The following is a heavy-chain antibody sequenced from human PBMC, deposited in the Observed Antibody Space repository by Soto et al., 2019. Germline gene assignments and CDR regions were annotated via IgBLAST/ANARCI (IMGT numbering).Heavy chain of an antibody. CDR1: GGSISSGGYY. CDR3: ARDSPVRELYSSGWPYYYYGMDV. J-gene: IGHJ6*02. Sequence: SETLSLTCTVSGGSISSGGYYWSWIRQHPGKGLEWIGYIYYSGSTYYNPSLKSRVTISVDTSKNQFSLKLSSVTAADTAVYYCARDSPVRELYSSGWPYYYYGMDVWGQGTTVTVSS. CDR2: IYYSGST. D-gene: IGHD6-19*01. V-gene: IGHV4-31*03.